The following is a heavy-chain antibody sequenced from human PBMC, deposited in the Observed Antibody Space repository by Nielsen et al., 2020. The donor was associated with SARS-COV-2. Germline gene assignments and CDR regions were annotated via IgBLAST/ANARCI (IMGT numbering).Heavy chain of an antibody. CDR3: ARNPMVRGVIPHSYYGMDA. J-gene: IGHJ6*02. V-gene: IGHV3-30-3*01. CDR2: ISYDGSNK. D-gene: IGHD3-10*01. Sequence: VRQAPGKGLEWVAVISYDGSNKYYADSVKGRFTISRDNSKNTLYLQMNSLRAEDTAVYYCARNPMVRGVIPHSYYGMDAWGQGTTVTVSS.